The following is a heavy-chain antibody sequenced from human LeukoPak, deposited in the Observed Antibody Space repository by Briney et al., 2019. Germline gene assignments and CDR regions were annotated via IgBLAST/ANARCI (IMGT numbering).Heavy chain of an antibody. Sequence: ASETLSLTCTVSNGSISSHFWTWVRQPPGRGLEWIGYIHYSGTTNYNPSLKSRVTMSLDTSKNQFSLKLTSVTAADTAIFYCARLRLLLDQLLYFAFDFWGQGTLVTVSS. J-gene: IGHJ4*02. V-gene: IGHV4-59*11. CDR1: NGSISSHF. CDR3: ARLRLLLDQLLYFAFDF. D-gene: IGHD4-23*01. CDR2: IHYSGTT.